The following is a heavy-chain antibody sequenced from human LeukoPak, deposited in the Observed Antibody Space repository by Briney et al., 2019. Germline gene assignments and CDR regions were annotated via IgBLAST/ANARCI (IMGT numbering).Heavy chain of an antibody. CDR1: GFTFSSYA. J-gene: IGHJ3*01. CDR3: AKDPATNFPYCGGDCFDAFDV. CDR2: ISVSGGST. D-gene: IGHD2-21*02. V-gene: IGHV3-23*01. Sequence: GGSLRLSCAASGFTFSSYAMSWVRQAPGKGLEWVSAISVSGGSTYYADSMKGRFTISRDNSKNTLYLQMNSLRAEDTAVYYCAKDPATNFPYCGGDCFDAFDVWGQGTMVTVSS.